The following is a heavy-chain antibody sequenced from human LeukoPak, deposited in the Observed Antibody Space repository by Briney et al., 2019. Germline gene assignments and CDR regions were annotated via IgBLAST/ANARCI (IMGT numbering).Heavy chain of an antibody. J-gene: IGHJ4*02. CDR1: GFTFSSYE. D-gene: IGHD4-17*01. CDR2: ISSSNSTI. V-gene: IGHV3-48*03. CDR3: ARAEGDYGDYSDDY. Sequence: GGSLRLSCAASGFTFSSYEMNWVRQAPGKGLEWVSYISSSNSTIYYADSVKGRFTISRDNAKNSLYLQMNSLRAEDTAVYYCARAEGDYGDYSDDYWGQGTLVTVSS.